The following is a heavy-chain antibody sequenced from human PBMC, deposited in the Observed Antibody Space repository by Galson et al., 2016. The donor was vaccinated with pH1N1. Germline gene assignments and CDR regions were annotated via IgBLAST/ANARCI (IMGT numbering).Heavy chain of an antibody. CDR1: GYTFTGYF. Sequence: SVKVSCKASGYTFTGYFMHWVRQAPGQGLEWMGWINPNNGGTNYAQKFQGRVTLTRDASISTAYMELRRLRSDDTAVYYCARDLSQDTSGYYRLDPWRQGSLVPVSS. CDR3: ARDLSQDTSGYYRLDP. J-gene: IGHJ5*02. CDR2: INPNNGGT. V-gene: IGHV1-2*02. D-gene: IGHD3-22*01.